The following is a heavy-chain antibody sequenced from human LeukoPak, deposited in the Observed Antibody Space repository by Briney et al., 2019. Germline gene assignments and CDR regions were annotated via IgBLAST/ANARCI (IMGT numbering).Heavy chain of an antibody. V-gene: IGHV1-46*01. Sequence: ASVKVSCKASGYTFTSYYMHWVRQAPGQGLEWVGIINPSGGSTSYAQKFQGRVTMTRDTSTSTVYMELSSLRSEDTAVYYCARDTLYSSSWRNPFDYWGQGTLVTVSS. CDR1: GYTFTSYY. J-gene: IGHJ4*02. CDR2: INPSGGST. D-gene: IGHD6-13*01. CDR3: ARDTLYSSSWRNPFDY.